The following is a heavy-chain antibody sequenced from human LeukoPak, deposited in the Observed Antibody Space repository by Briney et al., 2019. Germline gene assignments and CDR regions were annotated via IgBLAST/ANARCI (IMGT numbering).Heavy chain of an antibody. Sequence: SVKVSCKASGGTFSTYAISWVRQAPRQGRECMGGIIPIFGTANYAQKFKGRVTSTADESTSTAYMELSSLRSEDTAVYYCARGSFTMVRGVIMSYFDYWGQGTLVTVSS. V-gene: IGHV1-69*01. CDR1: GGTFSTYA. CDR2: IIPIFGTA. J-gene: IGHJ4*02. D-gene: IGHD3-10*01. CDR3: ARGSFTMVRGVIMSYFDY.